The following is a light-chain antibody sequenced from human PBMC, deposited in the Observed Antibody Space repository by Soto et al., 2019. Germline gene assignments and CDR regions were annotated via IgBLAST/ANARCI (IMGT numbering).Light chain of an antibody. Sequence: EIVLTQSPGTLSLSPGERATLSCRASQSVKSSYLAWYQQKPGQAPRLLIYGASSRATGIPDRFSGSGSGTDFTLTISRLESEEFAVYYCQQYGSSLYTFGQGTKLEIK. CDR3: QQYGSSLYT. V-gene: IGKV3-20*01. CDR1: QSVKSSY. CDR2: GAS. J-gene: IGKJ2*01.